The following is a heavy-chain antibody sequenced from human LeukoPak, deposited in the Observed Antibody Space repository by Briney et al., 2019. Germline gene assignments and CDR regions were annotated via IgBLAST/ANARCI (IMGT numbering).Heavy chain of an antibody. V-gene: IGHV3-30*04. Sequence: GGSLRLSCAASGFTFSSYAMHWVRQAPGKGLEWVAVISYDGSNKYYADSVKGRVTISRDNSKNTLYLQMNSLRAEDTAVYYCARGSQQLVDSADYWGQGTLVTVSS. D-gene: IGHD6-13*01. CDR3: ARGSQQLVDSADY. J-gene: IGHJ4*02. CDR2: ISYDGSNK. CDR1: GFTFSSYA.